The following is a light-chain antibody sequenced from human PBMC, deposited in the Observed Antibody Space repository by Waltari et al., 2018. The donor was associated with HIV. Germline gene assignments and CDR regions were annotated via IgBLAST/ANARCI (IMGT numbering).Light chain of an antibody. J-gene: IGLJ2*01. CDR3: CSYAGSSNVV. CDR2: EGS. V-gene: IGLV2-23*01. CDR1: SSDVGSYNL. Sequence: QSALTQPASVSGSPGQSITISCTGTSSDVGSYNLVSWYQQHPGKAPKLMLYEGSKRPSGFSNRCSGSKSGNTASLTISGLQAEDEADYYCCSYAGSSNVVFGGGTKLTVL.